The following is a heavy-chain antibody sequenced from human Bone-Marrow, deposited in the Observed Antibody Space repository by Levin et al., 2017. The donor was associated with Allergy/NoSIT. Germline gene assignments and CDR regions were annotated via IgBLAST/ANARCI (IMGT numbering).Heavy chain of an antibody. CDR3: ANFESPVVS. CDR1: GFTFSNQW. CDR2: ITPDGSDK. Sequence: GGSLRLSCAVSGFTFSNQWMSWVRQAPGKGLECVATITPDGSDKFYVDSVKGRFSVSRDNAMKSLSLEMNSLRVEDTAVYYCANFESPVVSWGQGALVTVSS. D-gene: IGHD2/OR15-2a*01. J-gene: IGHJ4*02. V-gene: IGHV3-7*02.